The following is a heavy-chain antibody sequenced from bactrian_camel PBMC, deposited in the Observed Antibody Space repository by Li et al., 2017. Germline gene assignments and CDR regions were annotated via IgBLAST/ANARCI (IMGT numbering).Heavy chain of an antibody. CDR3: AAQWGWRCDY. D-gene: IGHD5*01. J-gene: IGHJ4*01. CDR2: LGDTT. Sequence: HVQLVESGGGLVQPGGSVRLSCVASGFTFSVYWMYWVRQAPGKGLEWVSTLGDTTYYGDSVKGRFTISRDNTRNTVYLQVNSLKPEHTAVYYCAAQWGWRCDYWGQGTQVTVS. V-gene: IGHV3S1*01. CDR1: GFTFSVYW.